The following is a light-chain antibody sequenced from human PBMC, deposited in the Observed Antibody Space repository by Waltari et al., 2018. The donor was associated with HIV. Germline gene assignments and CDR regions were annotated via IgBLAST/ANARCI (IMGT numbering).Light chain of an antibody. CDR3: ASWDASLNGWV. V-gene: IGLV1-44*01. CDR1: TSNIGLKT. Sequence: QSVVTRPPSVSGTPGQTVTISCSGSTSNIGLKTVNWYQHLPGTAPKRLIYGNYHRPSGVPDRFSASKSGTSASLAISGLQSEDEADYYCASWDASLNGWVFGGGTKLTVL. J-gene: IGLJ3*02. CDR2: GNY.